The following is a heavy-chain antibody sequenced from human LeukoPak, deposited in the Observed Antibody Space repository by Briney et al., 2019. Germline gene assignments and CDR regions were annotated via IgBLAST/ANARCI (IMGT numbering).Heavy chain of an antibody. D-gene: IGHD6-13*01. J-gene: IGHJ4*02. CDR2: ISSSGSTI. CDR3: ARDVYSSSWLDY. CDR1: GFTFSSYA. Sequence: PGGSLRLSCAASGFTFSSYAMSWVRQAPGKGLEWVSYISSSGSTIYYADSVKGRFTISRDNAKNSLYLQMNSLRAEDTAVYYCARDVYSSSWLDYWGQGILLTVSS. V-gene: IGHV3-48*03.